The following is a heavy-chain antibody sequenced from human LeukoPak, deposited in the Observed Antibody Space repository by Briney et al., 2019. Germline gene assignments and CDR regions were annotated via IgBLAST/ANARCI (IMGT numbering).Heavy chain of an antibody. CDR3: ARIGITGTTGGNY. CDR1: GGTFSSYT. CDR2: IIPILGIA. Sequence: SVKVSCKASGGTFSSYTISWVRQAPGQGLEWMGRIIPILGIANYAQKFQGRVTITADKSTSTAYMELSSLRAEDTAVYYCARIGITGTTGGNYWGQGTLVTVSS. D-gene: IGHD1-7*01. V-gene: IGHV1-69*02. J-gene: IGHJ4*02.